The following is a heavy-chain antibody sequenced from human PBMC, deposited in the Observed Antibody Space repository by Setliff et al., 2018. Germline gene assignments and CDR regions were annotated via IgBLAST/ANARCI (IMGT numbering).Heavy chain of an antibody. J-gene: IGHJ5*02. CDR1: GYIFTDYY. CDR3: ARTGYRLAHWFDP. Sequence: GASVKVSCKASGYIFTDYYMHWVRQAPGQELGWMGRINPNSGGTNYAQKFQGRVTMTRDTSISTAYTELSSLRSEDTAVYYCARTGYRLAHWFDPWGQGTLVTVSS. CDR2: INPNSGGT. D-gene: IGHD6-13*01. V-gene: IGHV1-2*06.